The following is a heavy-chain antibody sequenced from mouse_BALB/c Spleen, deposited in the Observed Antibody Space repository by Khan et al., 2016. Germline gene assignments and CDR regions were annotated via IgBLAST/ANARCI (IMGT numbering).Heavy chain of an antibody. Sequence: VQLKESGGGLVQPGGSRKLSCAASGFTFSVFGIHWVRQAPEKGLEWVAYIGGGSSTIYYADTVKGRFTISRDNPKNTLFLQMTSLRSEDTAVYYCARLTPYAMDYWGQGTSVTVSS. J-gene: IGHJ4*01. CDR2: IGGGSSTI. V-gene: IGHV5-17*02. D-gene: IGHD4-1*01. CDR1: GFTFSVFG. CDR3: ARLTPYAMDY.